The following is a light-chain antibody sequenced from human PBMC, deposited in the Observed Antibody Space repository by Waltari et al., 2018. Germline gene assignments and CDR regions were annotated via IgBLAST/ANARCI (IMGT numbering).Light chain of an antibody. J-gene: IGLJ1*01. Sequence: QSALTQPASVSGSPGQSITISCTGTTMDVGGYDYVSWYQQHPGKAPKLMIYDVSYRPSGVSNRFSGSKSGNTASLTISGLQDEDEADYYCTSYTSSGTCVFGSGTKVTVL. CDR2: DVS. V-gene: IGLV2-14*03. CDR1: TMDVGGYDY. CDR3: TSYTSSGTCV.